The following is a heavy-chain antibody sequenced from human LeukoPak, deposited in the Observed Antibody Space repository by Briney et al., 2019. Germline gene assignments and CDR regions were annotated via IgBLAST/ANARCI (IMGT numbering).Heavy chain of an antibody. D-gene: IGHD5-12*01. Sequence: SETLSLTCTVSGDSISAYYWSWIRQPAGRGLEWIGRIHASGSTRYNPSLKSRVTMSVDTSKNQFSLKLTSVAAADTALYFCARGMSAAYDYNWFDSWGQGTLVTVSS. V-gene: IGHV4-4*07. CDR2: IHASGST. CDR1: GDSISAYY. CDR3: ARGMSAAYDYNWFDS. J-gene: IGHJ5*01.